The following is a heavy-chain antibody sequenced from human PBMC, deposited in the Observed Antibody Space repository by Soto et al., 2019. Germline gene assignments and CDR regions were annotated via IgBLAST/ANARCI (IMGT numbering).Heavy chain of an antibody. Sequence: GESLKISCKGSGYSFTSYWIGLVRQMPGKGLEWMGIIYPGDSDTRYSPSFQGQVTISADKSISTLYLQMNSLRAEDTALYYCAKGRSYFYYYGVDVWGQGTTVTVS. J-gene: IGHJ6*02. CDR3: AKGRSYFYYYGVDV. V-gene: IGHV5-51*01. CDR1: GYSFTSYW. CDR2: IYPGDSDT.